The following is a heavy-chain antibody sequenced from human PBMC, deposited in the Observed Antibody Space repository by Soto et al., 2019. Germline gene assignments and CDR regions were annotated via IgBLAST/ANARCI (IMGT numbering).Heavy chain of an antibody. CDR1: GGSISSGGYY. CDR2: IYYSGST. V-gene: IGHV4-31*03. D-gene: IGHD2-15*01. CDR3: ARDSHFSGGSCPTDYWYFDL. Sequence: SETLSLTCTVSGGSISSGGYYWSWIRQHPGKGLEWIGYIYYSGSTYYNTSLKSRVTISVDTSKNQFSLKLSSVTAADTAVYYCARDSHFSGGSCPTDYWYFDLWGRGTLVTVSS. J-gene: IGHJ2*01.